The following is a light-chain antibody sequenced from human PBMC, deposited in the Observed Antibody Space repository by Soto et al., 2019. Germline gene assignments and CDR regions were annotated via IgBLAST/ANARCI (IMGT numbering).Light chain of an antibody. Sequence: QSVLTQPPSASGSPGQSVTISCTGTSSDVGGYNFVSWYRQYPGKAPQLIIYEVTKRPSGFPDRFSGSKSGNTASLTVSGLQAGDEADYYCSSYTSRSTYVFGTGTKVTVL. CDR3: SSYTSRSTYV. CDR1: SSDVGGYNF. CDR2: EVT. J-gene: IGLJ1*01. V-gene: IGLV2-8*01.